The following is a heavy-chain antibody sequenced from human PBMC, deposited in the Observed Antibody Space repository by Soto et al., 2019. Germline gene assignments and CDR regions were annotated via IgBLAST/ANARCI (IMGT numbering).Heavy chain of an antibody. D-gene: IGHD1-26*01. J-gene: IGHJ4*02. CDR3: ARACIVGTIVPPFDY. CDR1: GFTFSSYA. CDR2: ISYDGSNK. V-gene: IGHV3-30-3*01. Sequence: PGGSLRLSCAASGFTFSSYAMHWVRQAPGKGLEWVAVISYDGSNKYYADSVKGRFTISRDNSKNTLYLQMNSLRAEDTAVYYCARACIVGTIVPPFDYWGQGTLVTVSS.